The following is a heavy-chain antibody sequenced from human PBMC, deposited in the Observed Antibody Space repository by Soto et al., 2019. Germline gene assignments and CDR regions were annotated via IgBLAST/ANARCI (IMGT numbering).Heavy chain of an antibody. CDR3: ARGGAPVLLWFGEAAIDGMDV. J-gene: IGHJ6*02. V-gene: IGHV1-18*01. D-gene: IGHD3-10*01. Sequence: ASVNVSCKASGYTFTSYGISWVRQAPGQGPEWMGWISAYNGNTNYAQKLQGRVTMTTDTSTSTAYMELRSLRSDDTAVYYCARGGAPVLLWFGEAAIDGMDVWGQGTTVTVSS. CDR1: GYTFTSYG. CDR2: ISAYNGNT.